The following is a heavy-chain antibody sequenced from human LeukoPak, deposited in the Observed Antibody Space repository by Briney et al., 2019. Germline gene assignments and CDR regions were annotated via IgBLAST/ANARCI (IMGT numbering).Heavy chain of an antibody. CDR3: ARSNGVPLWTSWFDP. CDR2: IYPGDSDT. J-gene: IGHJ5*02. V-gene: IGHV5-51*01. D-gene: IGHD2-8*01. CDR1: GYSFISYW. Sequence: GESLKISCKGSGYSFISYWIGWVRQMPGKGLEWMGIIYPGDSDTRYSPSFQGQVTISADKSISTAYLQWSSLKASDTAMYYCARSNGVPLWTSWFDPWGQGTLVTVS.